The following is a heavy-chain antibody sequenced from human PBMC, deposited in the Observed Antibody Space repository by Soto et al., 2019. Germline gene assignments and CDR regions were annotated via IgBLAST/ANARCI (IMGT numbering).Heavy chain of an antibody. CDR3: VKAIPYYGSGSYYNPLYFDY. D-gene: IGHD3-10*01. J-gene: IGHJ4*02. V-gene: IGHV3-33*06. CDR1: GFTFSSYG. Sequence: PGGSLRLSCAASGFTFSSYGMHWVRQAPGKGLEWVAVIWYDGSNKYYADSVKGRFTISRDNSKNTLYLQMNSLRAEDTAVYYCVKAIPYYGSGSYYNPLYFDYWGQGTLVTV. CDR2: IWYDGSNK.